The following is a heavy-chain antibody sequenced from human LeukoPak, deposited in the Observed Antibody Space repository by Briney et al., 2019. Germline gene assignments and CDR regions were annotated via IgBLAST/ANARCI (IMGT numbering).Heavy chain of an antibody. CDR3: ARDTAVAPSSNWFDP. D-gene: IGHD6-19*01. CDR1: GGTFSSYA. V-gene: IGHV1-69*04. J-gene: IGHJ5*02. Sequence: VASVKVSCKASGGTFSSYAISWVRQAPGQGLEWMGRIIPILGIANYAQKFQGRITISADKSTSTAYMEMNSLTSEDTAVYYCARDTAVAPSSNWFDPWGQGTLVTVSS. CDR2: IIPILGIA.